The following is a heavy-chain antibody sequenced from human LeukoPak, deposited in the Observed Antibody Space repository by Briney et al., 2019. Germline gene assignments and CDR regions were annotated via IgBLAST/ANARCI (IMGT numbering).Heavy chain of an antibody. D-gene: IGHD2/OR15-2a*01. J-gene: IGHJ4*02. V-gene: IGHV3-30-3*02. CDR2: ISYDGSNK. CDR3: AKIGIGANMDY. Sequence: GRSLRLSCAASGFTFSGYAMHWVRQAPGKGLEWVAVISYDGSNKYYADSVKGRFTISRDNSKNTLYLQMNSLRAEDTAVYYCAKIGIGANMDYWGQGTLVTVSS. CDR1: GFTFSGYA.